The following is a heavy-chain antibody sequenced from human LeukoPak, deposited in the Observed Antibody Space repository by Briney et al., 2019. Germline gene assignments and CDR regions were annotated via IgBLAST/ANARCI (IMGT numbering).Heavy chain of an antibody. V-gene: IGHV3-7*05. D-gene: IGHD2-15*01. J-gene: IGHJ4*02. CDR3: AGGQGWLLDY. CDR2: IKQDGSEK. Sequence: GGSLRLSCAASGFTLSSYWMTWVRQAPGKGLEWVANIKQDGSEKYYVDSVKGRFTISRDNAKTSLFLQMNSLRVEDTAVYYCAGGQGWLLDYWGQGTLVTVSS. CDR1: GFTLSSYW.